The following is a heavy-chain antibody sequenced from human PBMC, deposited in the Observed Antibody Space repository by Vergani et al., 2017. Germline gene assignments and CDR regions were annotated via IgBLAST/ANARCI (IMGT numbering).Heavy chain of an antibody. CDR1: GFTFSSYA. D-gene: IGHD2-8*01. CDR2: ISYDGSNK. J-gene: IGHJ3*02. CDR3: ASASGVDAFDI. V-gene: IGHV3-30-3*01. Sequence: QVQLVESGGGVVQPGRSLRLSCAASGFTFSSYAMHWVRQAPGKGREWVAVISYDGSNKYYADSVKGRFTISRDNSKNTLYLQMNSLRAEDTAVYYCASASGVDAFDIWGQGTMVTVSS.